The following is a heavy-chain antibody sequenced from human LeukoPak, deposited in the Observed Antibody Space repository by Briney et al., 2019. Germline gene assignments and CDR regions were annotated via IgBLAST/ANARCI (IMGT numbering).Heavy chain of an antibody. CDR1: GFTFSSYA. D-gene: IGHD3-22*01. J-gene: IGHJ4*02. CDR3: ARAGTMIAARKAFDY. CDR2: ISSNGGST. Sequence: GGSLRLSCAASGFTFSSYAMHWVRQAPGKGLEYVSAISSNGGSTYYANSVKGRFTISRDNSKNTLYLQMGSLRAEDMAVYYCARAGTMIAARKAFDYWGQGTLVTVSS. V-gene: IGHV3-64*01.